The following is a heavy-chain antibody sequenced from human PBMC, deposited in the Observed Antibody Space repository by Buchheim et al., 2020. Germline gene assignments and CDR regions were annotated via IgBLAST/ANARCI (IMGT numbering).Heavy chain of an antibody. CDR2: MSGSSGDT. CDR1: GFTLNTDA. V-gene: IGHV3-23*01. J-gene: IGHJ4*02. D-gene: IGHD3-16*01. CDR3: AKRGSVGPSAYPFDC. Sequence: EVQLLESGGGLVQPGGSLRLSCAASGFTLNTDAMSWVRPAPGKGLEWVSGMSGSSGDTYYADFVKGRFTISRDNSQNTLYLQMNSVRPEDTAVYYCAKRGSVGPSAYPFDCWGQGTL.